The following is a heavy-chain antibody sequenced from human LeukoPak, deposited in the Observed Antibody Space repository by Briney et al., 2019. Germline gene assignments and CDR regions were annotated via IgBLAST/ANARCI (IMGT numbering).Heavy chain of an antibody. D-gene: IGHD5/OR15-5a*01. CDR1: GYTFTNYW. J-gene: IGHJ4*02. CDR2: IYPYESDT. V-gene: IGHV5-51*01. CDR3: ARRGENFYAFDY. Sequence: PGESLKISCNGSGYTFTNYWIAWVRQMPGKGLEWMGIIYPYESDTRYSPSFQGQVTISADKPISTAYLQWSSLKASDTAMCYCARRGENFYAFDYWGQGTLVTVSS.